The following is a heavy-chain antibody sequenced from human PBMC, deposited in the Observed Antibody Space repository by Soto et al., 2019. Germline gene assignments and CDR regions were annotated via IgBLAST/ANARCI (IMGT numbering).Heavy chain of an antibody. J-gene: IGHJ4*02. Sequence: EVQLVESGGGLVQPGGSLRLSCAASGFTFGSHWMHWVRQAPGKGLVYVSRISSGGTTTNYAESVKGRFTISRDNARNTLYLQMNSLRVEDTAVYYCARCGTSYDTSGFLYWGQGTPVTVSS. CDR1: GFTFGSHW. CDR2: ISSGGTTT. CDR3: ARCGTSYDTSGFLY. D-gene: IGHD3-22*01. V-gene: IGHV3-74*01.